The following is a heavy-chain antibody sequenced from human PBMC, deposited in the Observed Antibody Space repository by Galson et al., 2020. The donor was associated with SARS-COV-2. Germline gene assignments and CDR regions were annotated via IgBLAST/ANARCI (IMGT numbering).Heavy chain of an antibody. V-gene: IGHV1-3*01. D-gene: IGHD3-3*01. CDR3: ARAPVYDFWSGYSYEFDY. Sequence: ASVKVSCKASGYTFTSYAMHWVRQAPGQRLEWMGWINAGNGNTKYSQKFQGRVTITRDTSASTAYMELSSLRSEDTAVYYCARAPVYDFWSGYSYEFDYWGQGTLVTVSS. CDR1: GYTFTSYA. CDR2: INAGNGNT. J-gene: IGHJ4*02.